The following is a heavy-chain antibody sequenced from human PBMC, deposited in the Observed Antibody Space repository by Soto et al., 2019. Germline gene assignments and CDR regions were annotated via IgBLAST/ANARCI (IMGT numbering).Heavy chain of an antibody. J-gene: IGHJ4*02. V-gene: IGHV2-5*02. CDR3: AHFYDSSGYTGY. D-gene: IGHD3-22*01. Sequence: SGPTLVNPTQTLTLTCTFSRFSLSTSGVGVGWILQPPGKALEWLAVIYWDDDKRYSPSLKSRLTITKDTSNNQVVLTMTNMDPVDTATYYCAHFYDSSGYTGYWGQGTLVTVSS. CDR1: RFSLSTSGVG. CDR2: IYWDDDK.